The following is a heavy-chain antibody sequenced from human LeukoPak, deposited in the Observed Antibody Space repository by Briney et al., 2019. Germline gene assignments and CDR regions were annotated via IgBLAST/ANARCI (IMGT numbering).Heavy chain of an antibody. D-gene: IGHD6-19*01. J-gene: IGHJ4*02. CDR1: GGTFSSYT. CDR3: ARKGSGYSSRYYFDY. V-gene: IGHV1-69*05. Sequence: SVKVSCKASGGTFSSYTISWVRQAPGQGLEWMGGIIPIFGTANYAQKFQGRVTITTDESTSTAYMELSSLRSEDTAVYYCARKGSGYSSRYYFDYWGQGTLVTVSS. CDR2: IIPIFGTA.